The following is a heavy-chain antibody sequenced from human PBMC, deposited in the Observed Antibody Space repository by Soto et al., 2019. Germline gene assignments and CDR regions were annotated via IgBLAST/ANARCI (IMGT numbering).Heavy chain of an antibody. CDR2: INAGNGNT. CDR1: GYTFTSYA. D-gene: IGHD2-2*01. J-gene: IGHJ6*02. V-gene: IGHV1-3*01. Sequence: QVQLVQPGAEVKKPGASVKVSCKASGYTFTSYAMHWVRQAPGQRLEWMGWINAGNGNTKYSQKFQGRVTTTRDTSASTAYMELSSLRSEDTAVYYCARAWVGAIVVDDLYYYYGMDVWGQGTTVTVAS. CDR3: ARAWVGAIVVDDLYYYYGMDV.